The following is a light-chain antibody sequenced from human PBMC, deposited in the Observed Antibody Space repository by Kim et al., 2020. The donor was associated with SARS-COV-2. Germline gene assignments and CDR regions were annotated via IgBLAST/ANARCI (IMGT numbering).Light chain of an antibody. CDR3: QQGSSTPYT. V-gene: IGKV1-39*01. CDR1: QTISKY. Sequence: DIQMTQSPSSLSASVGDRVTITCRASQTISKYLNWYQQKPGKAPKLLIYGASTLQSGVPSRFRGGGSGTDFTLSISSLQPGDFATYICQQGSSTPYTFGQGTKLEIK. J-gene: IGKJ2*01. CDR2: GAS.